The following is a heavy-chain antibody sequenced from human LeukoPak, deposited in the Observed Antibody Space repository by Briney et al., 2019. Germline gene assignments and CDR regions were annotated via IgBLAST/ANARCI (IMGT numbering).Heavy chain of an antibody. V-gene: IGHV3-7*01. D-gene: IGHD4-17*01. CDR2: IKKDGSEE. CDR3: ASGHYADYD. Sequence: PGGSLRLSCSVSEITFSDFWMNWVRQAPGKGPEWVASIKKDGSEEYYVDSVRGRFTISRDNAQNSLYLQMNSLRDEDTAVYYCASGHYADYDWGQGTLVTVSS. J-gene: IGHJ1*01. CDR1: EITFSDFW.